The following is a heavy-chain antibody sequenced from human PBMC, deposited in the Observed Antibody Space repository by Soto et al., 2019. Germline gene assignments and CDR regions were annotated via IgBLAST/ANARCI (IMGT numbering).Heavy chain of an antibody. CDR2: ISYDGSNK. J-gene: IGHJ4*02. CDR1: GFTFSSYA. V-gene: IGHV3-30-3*01. CDR3: ARDKLGPTPPHFTFDY. D-gene: IGHD1-26*01. Sequence: GGSLRLSCAASGFTFSSYAMHWVRQAPGKGLEWVAVISYDGSNKYYADSVKGRFTISRDNSKNTLYLQMNSLRAEDTAVYYCARDKLGPTPPHFTFDYWGQGTLVTVSS.